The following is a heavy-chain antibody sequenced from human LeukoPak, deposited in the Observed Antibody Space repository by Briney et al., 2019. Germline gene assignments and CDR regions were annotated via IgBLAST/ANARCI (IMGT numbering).Heavy chain of an antibody. CDR3: AKDTDQFFPVVDY. D-gene: IGHD2-15*01. CDR2: ISSSSSYI. J-gene: IGHJ4*02. Sequence: GGSLRLSCAASGFTFSSYSMNWVRQAPGKGLEWVSSISSSSSYIYYADSVKGRFTISRDNAKNSLYLQMNSLRAEDTAVYYCAKDTDQFFPVVDYWGQGTLVTVSS. CDR1: GFTFSSYS. V-gene: IGHV3-21*01.